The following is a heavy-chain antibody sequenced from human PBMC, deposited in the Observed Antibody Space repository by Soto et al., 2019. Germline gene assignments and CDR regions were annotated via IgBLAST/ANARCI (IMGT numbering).Heavy chain of an antibody. Sequence: GGSLRLSCAASGFTFSNAWMSWVRQAPGKGLEWVGRIKSKTDGGTTDYAAPVKGRFTISRDDSKNTLYLQMNSLKTEDTAVYYCTTEKLSNYYYMDVWGKGTTVTVS. CDR2: IKSKTDGGTT. CDR3: TTEKLSNYYYMDV. V-gene: IGHV3-15*01. CDR1: GFTFSNAW. J-gene: IGHJ6*03.